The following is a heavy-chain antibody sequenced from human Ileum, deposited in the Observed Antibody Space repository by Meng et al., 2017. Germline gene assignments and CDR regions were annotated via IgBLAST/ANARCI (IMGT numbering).Heavy chain of an antibody. J-gene: IGHJ5*02. Sequence: EVQLVESGGDLVQTGGSLRLSCAASGFTLSSYWMHWVRQVPGKGLVWVSRINSDGSSMAYADSVKGRFTISRDNAKNTLYLQMTSLRAEDTAVYYCAKPAAGTGWGGSWGQGTLVTVSS. CDR3: AKPAAGTGWGGS. CDR2: INSDGSSM. V-gene: IGHV3-74*01. CDR1: GFTLSSYW. D-gene: IGHD7-27*01.